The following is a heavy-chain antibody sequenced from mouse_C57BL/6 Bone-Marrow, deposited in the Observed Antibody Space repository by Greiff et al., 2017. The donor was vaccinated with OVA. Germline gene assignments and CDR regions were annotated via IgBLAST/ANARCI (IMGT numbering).Heavy chain of an antibody. J-gene: IGHJ1*03. V-gene: IGHV5-4*01. D-gene: IGHD2-4*01. Sequence: EVQLVESGGGLVKPGGSLKLSCAASGFTFSSYAMSWVRQTPEKRLEWVATISDGGSYTYYPDNVKGRFTISRDNAKNNLYLQMSHLKSEDTAMYYCARGGPYDYDLYVDVWGTGTTVTVSS. CDR2: ISDGGSYT. CDR1: GFTFSSYA. CDR3: ARGGPYDYDLYVDV.